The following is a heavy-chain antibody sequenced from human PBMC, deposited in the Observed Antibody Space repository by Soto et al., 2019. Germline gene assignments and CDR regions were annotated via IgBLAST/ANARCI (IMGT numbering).Heavy chain of an antibody. D-gene: IGHD3-22*01. J-gene: IGHJ4*02. CDR2: MSGSGINT. Sequence: EVQLLESGGGLVQPGGSLRLSCAASGFTLSSYAMSWVRQAPGKGLEWVSAMSGSGINTLYADSVKGRFAISRDISKNTLHLQMNSLRAEDTAIYYCVGDGSGFDYWGQGTLVTVSS. V-gene: IGHV3-23*01. CDR1: GFTLSSYA. CDR3: VGDGSGFDY.